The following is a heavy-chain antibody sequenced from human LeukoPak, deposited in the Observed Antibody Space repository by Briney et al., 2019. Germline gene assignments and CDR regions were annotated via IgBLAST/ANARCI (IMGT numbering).Heavy chain of an antibody. V-gene: IGHV3-53*01. CDR3: AKVRSLRRLHLYYFDY. D-gene: IGHD6-6*01. Sequence: PGGSLRLSCAASGFAVNNIYMSWVRQAPGKGLEWVSFIYSGDNTYYADSVKGRFAISRHNSKNTLYLQMNSLRAEDTAVYYCAKVRSLRRLHLYYFDYWGQGTLVTVSS. CDR2: IYSGDNT. J-gene: IGHJ4*02. CDR1: GFAVNNIY.